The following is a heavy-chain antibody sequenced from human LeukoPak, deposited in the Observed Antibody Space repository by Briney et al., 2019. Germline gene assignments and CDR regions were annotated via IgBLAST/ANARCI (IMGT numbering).Heavy chain of an antibody. CDR3: ARDIVVVVAAMDY. J-gene: IGHJ4*02. CDR1: GFTFSSYA. Sequence: GGTLRLSCAASGFTFSSYAMHWVRQAPGKGQEWVAVMSYDGSNKYYADSVKGRFTISRDNSKNTWYLQMNRLRAEDTAVYSCARDIVVVVAAMDYWGQGTLVTVSS. V-gene: IGHV3-30*04. CDR2: MSYDGSNK. D-gene: IGHD2-15*01.